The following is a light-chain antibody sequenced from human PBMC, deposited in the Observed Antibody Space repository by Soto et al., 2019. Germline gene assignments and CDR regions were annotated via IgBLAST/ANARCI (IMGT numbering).Light chain of an antibody. CDR1: QSISSSY. Sequence: TLITQFPCTLSLSPGKRATLSCRASQSISSSYLAWYQPKPGQAPRLLIYGASNRDTGIPARFSGSGSWTDCTLPLSRLEPEDVEVEYCQQRSDWPWTFGQGTQVEI. V-gene: IGKV3D-20*02. CDR2: GAS. CDR3: QQRSDWPWT. J-gene: IGKJ1*01.